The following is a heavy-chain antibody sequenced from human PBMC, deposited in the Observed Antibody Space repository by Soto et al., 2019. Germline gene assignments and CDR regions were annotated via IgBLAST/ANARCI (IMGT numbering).Heavy chain of an antibody. CDR2: IKQDGSEK. Sequence: EVQLVESGGGLVQPGGSLRLSCAASGFTFSSYCMSWVRQAPGKGLEWVANIKQDGSEKYYVDSVKGRFTISRDNAKNSLYLQMNSLRAEDTAVYYCARGPGGVLDYWGQGTLVTVSS. D-gene: IGHD3-16*01. CDR3: ARGPGGVLDY. J-gene: IGHJ4*02. CDR1: GFTFSSYC. V-gene: IGHV3-7*03.